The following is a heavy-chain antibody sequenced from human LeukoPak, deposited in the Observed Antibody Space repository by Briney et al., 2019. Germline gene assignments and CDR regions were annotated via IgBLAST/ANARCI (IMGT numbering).Heavy chain of an antibody. J-gene: IGHJ4*02. V-gene: IGHV3-74*01. D-gene: IGHD3-10*01. CDR3: AKDRLGPGRSGNDY. CDR2: INSDGSST. CDR1: GFTFSSYW. Sequence: GSLRLSCAASGFTFSSYWMHWVRQAPGKGLVWVSRINSDGSSTSYADSVKGRFTISRDNSKNTLYLQMNSLRAEDTAVYYCAKDRLGPGRSGNDYWGQGTLVTVSP.